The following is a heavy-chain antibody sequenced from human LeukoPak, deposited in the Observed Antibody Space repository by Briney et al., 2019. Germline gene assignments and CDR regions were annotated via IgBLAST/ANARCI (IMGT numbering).Heavy chain of an antibody. CDR3: AKRNRYSGSHEYWFDP. CDR1: GYTFTSYG. Sequence: ASVKVSCKASGYTFTSYGISWVRQAPGQGLEWMGWISAYNGNTNYAQKLQGRVTVTTDTSTSTAYMELRSLRSDDTAVYYCAKRNRYSGSHEYWFDPWGQGTLVTVSS. V-gene: IGHV1-18*01. J-gene: IGHJ5*02. D-gene: IGHD1-26*01. CDR2: ISAYNGNT.